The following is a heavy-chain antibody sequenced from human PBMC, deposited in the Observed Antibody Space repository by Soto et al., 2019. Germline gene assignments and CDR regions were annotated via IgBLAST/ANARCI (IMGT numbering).Heavy chain of an antibody. CDR1: GFTFSSYS. D-gene: IGHD6-13*01. J-gene: IGHJ4*02. CDR2: ISSSSSYI. V-gene: IGHV3-21*01. CDR3: ARDQESSSWPFDY. Sequence: PGGSLRLSCAASGFTFSSYSMNWVRQAPGKGLEWVSSISSSSSYIYYADSVKGRFTISRDNAKNSLYLQMNSLRAEDTAVYYCARDQESSSWPFDYWGQGTLVTVSS.